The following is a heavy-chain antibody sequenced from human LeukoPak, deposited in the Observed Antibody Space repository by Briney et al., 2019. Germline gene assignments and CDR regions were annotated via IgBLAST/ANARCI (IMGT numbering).Heavy chain of an antibody. CDR3: AKAGTVIFDY. V-gene: IGHV3-23*01. D-gene: IGHD4-17*01. Sequence: GGSLRLSCAASGFTFSSYAMSWVRQAPGKGLEWVSAISGSGGGTYYADSVKGRFTISRDNSKNTLYLQVNSLRAEDTDVYYCAKAGTVIFDYWGQGTLVTVSS. J-gene: IGHJ4*02. CDR2: ISGSGGGT. CDR1: GFTFSSYA.